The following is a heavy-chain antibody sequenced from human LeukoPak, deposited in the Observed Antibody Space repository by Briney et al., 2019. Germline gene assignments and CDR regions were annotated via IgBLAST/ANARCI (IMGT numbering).Heavy chain of an antibody. D-gene: IGHD1-26*01. V-gene: IGHV4-4*02. J-gene: IGHJ4*02. CDR2: TSLAGRT. CDR3: SRESGPFCPFGH. Sequence: SETLSLTCGVSGGSITTTNFWSWVRQPPGGGLEWIGETSLAGRTRYNPSLESRVSISIDESKNHLYLNLASVTAADTAVYFCSRESGPFCPFGHWGQGTLVAVTS. CDR1: GGSITTTNF.